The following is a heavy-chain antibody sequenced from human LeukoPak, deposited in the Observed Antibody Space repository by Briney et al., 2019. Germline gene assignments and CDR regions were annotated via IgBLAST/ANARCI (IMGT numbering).Heavy chain of an antibody. Sequence: ASETLSLTCAVYGGSFSGYYWSWIRQPPGKGLEWIGEINHSGSTNYNPSLKSRVTISVDTSKNQFSLKLSSVTAADTAVYFCARLVTVIRGVGWFDPWGQGTLVTVSS. J-gene: IGHJ5*02. CDR2: INHSGST. V-gene: IGHV4-34*01. CDR3: ARLVTVIRGVGWFDP. D-gene: IGHD3-10*01. CDR1: GGSFSGYY.